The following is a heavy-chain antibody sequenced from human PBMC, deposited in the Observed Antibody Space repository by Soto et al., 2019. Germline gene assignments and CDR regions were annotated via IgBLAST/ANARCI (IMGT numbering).Heavy chain of an antibody. D-gene: IGHD3-3*01. CDR2: IYYSGST. CDR3: ARGGYTYYDFWSGRSLDV. CDR1: GGSISSYY. J-gene: IGHJ6*02. V-gene: IGHV4-59*01. Sequence: SDTLSLTCTVSGGSISSYYWSWIRQPPGKGLEWIGYIYYSGSTNYNPSLKSRVTISVDTSKNQFSLKLSSVTAADTAVYYCARGGYTYYDFWSGRSLDVWGQGTTVTVSS.